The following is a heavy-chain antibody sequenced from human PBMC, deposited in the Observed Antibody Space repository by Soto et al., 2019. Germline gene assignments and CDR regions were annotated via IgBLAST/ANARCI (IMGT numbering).Heavy chain of an antibody. Sequence: SVKVSCKASGVTFTSCAVQWVRQARGQRLEWIGWIVVGSGNTNYAQKFQERVTITRDMSTSTAYMELSSLRSEDTAVYYCAAIYDILTGYYNSTDYWGQGTLVTVSS. D-gene: IGHD3-9*01. V-gene: IGHV1-58*01. CDR3: AAIYDILTGYYNSTDY. J-gene: IGHJ4*02. CDR2: IVVGSGNT. CDR1: GVTFTSCA.